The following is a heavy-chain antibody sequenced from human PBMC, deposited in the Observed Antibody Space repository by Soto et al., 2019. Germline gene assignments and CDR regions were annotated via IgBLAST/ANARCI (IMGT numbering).Heavy chain of an antibody. CDR2: TYYPGRN. J-gene: IGHJ6*02. CDR1: GGSISSCGYS. D-gene: IGHD3-16*01. CDR3: ERGTGEDYGMYV. V-gene: IGHV4-31*03. Sequence: QVPLQESGPGLVKPSQTLSLTCTVSGGSISSCGYSWGWIRQQPGKGLVWIGYTYYPGRNYNNPSHNNRITRSVDTSNNPYPLKLRAVSAGDTAVYYCERGTGEDYGMYVRGQGTTFTVSS.